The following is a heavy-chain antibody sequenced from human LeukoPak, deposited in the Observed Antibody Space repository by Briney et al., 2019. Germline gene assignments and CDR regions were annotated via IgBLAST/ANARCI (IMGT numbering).Heavy chain of an antibody. CDR2: SIPIFGTA. CDR3: TKGIQLWSDAFYI. V-gene: IGHV1-69*05. D-gene: IGHD5-18*01. J-gene: IGHJ3*02. CDR1: GGTFSSYT. Sequence: ASVRVSCKASGGTFSSYTISWVRQAPGEGLEWMGRSIPIFGTANYAQKFQGRVTITTDESTSTAYMELSSLRSEDTAVYYCTKGIQLWSDAFYIWGQGTMVTVSS.